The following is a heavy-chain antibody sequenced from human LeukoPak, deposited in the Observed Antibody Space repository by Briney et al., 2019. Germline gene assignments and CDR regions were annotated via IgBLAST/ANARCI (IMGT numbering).Heavy chain of an antibody. D-gene: IGHD5-18*01. J-gene: IGHJ4*02. CDR3: AKVEYVDTAMGTFDY. CDR2: ISGSGGST. V-gene: IGHV3-23*01. CDR1: GFTFSSYA. Sequence: PGGSLRLSCAASGFTFSSYAMSWVRQAPGKGLECVSAISGSGGSTYYADSVKGRFTISRDNSKNTLYLQMNSLRAEDTAVYYCAKVEYVDTAMGTFDYWGQGTLVTVSS.